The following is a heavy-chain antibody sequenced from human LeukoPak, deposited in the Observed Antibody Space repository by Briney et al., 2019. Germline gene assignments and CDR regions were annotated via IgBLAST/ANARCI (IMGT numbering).Heavy chain of an antibody. CDR1: GYTFTSYG. V-gene: IGHV1-18*01. J-gene: IGHJ4*02. D-gene: IGHD5-12*01. CDR3: ASPFDSGYDSSFDY. CDR2: ISAYNGNT. Sequence: ASVKVSCKASGYTFTSYGISWVRQAPGQGLEWMGWISAYNGNTNYAQKLQGRVTMTTDTSTSTAYMELRSLRSDDTAVYYCASPFDSGYDSSFDYWGQGTLVTVSS.